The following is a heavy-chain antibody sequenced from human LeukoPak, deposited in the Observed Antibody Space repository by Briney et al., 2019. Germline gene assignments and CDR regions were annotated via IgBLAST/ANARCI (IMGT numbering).Heavy chain of an antibody. V-gene: IGHV3-9*01. CDR1: GFTFDDYA. CDR3: AKDLYGDYGEYYFDY. J-gene: IGHJ4*02. Sequence: PGRSLRLSCAASGFTFDDYAMHWVRQAPGKGLEWVSGISWNSGSIGYADSVKGRFTISRDNAKNSLYLQMNSLRAEDTALYHCAKDLYGDYGEYYFDYWGQGTLVTVSS. CDR2: ISWNSGSI. D-gene: IGHD4-17*01.